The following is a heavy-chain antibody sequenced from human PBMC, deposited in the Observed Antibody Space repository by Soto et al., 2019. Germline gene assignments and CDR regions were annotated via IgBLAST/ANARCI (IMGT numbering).Heavy chain of an antibody. D-gene: IGHD2-15*01. Sequence: RASVKVSCKASGYTFSDYYMHWVRQAPGQGLEWLGWINPNSGGTKYAQRFQGWVTMTRDTSISTAYMELSSLRSDDRAVYYCARGAPVMVVTGHGMDVWGQGTTVTVSS. CDR1: GYTFSDYY. V-gene: IGHV1-2*04. J-gene: IGHJ6*02. CDR3: ARGAPVMVVTGHGMDV. CDR2: INPNSGGT.